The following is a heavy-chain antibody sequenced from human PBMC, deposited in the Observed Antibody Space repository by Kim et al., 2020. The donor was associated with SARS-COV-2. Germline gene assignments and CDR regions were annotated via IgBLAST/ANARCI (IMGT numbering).Heavy chain of an antibody. J-gene: IGHJ4*02. CDR2: IYYSGST. Sequence: SETLSLTCTVSGGSVSSGSYYWSWIRQPPGKGLEWIGYIYYSGSTNYNPSLKSRVTISVDTSKNQFSLKLSSVTAADTAVYYCAREAYDSSGYRLNFDYWGQGTLVTVSS. CDR1: GGSVSSGSYY. CDR3: AREAYDSSGYRLNFDY. D-gene: IGHD3-22*01. V-gene: IGHV4-61*01.